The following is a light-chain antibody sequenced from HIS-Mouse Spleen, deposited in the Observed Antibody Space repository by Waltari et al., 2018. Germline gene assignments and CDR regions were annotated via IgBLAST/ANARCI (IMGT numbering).Light chain of an antibody. CDR1: ALPKKY. Sequence: SYELTQPPSVSVSPGQTARITCSGDALPKKYAYWYQQKSGQAPVLVIYEDSKRPSGIPGRFSGSSSGTMATLTIGGAQVEDEADYYCYSTDSSGNHRVVGGGTKLTVL. CDR3: YSTDSSGNHRV. V-gene: IGLV3-10*01. J-gene: IGLJ2*01. CDR2: EDS.